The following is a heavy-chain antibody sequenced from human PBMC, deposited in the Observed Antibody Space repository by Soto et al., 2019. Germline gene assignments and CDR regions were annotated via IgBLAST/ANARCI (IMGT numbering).Heavy chain of an antibody. D-gene: IGHD4-4*01. Sequence: PSETLSLTCTVSGGSISSYYWSWIRQPPGKGLEWIGYIYYSGSTNYNPSLKSRVTISVDTSKNQFSLKLSSVTAADTAVYYCARHHDYSNYMIDYWGQGTLVTVSS. CDR2: IYYSGST. J-gene: IGHJ4*02. CDR1: GGSISSYY. CDR3: ARHHDYSNYMIDY. V-gene: IGHV4-59*08.